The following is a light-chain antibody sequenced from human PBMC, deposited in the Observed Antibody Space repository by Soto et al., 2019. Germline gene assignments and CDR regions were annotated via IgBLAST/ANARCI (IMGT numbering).Light chain of an antibody. V-gene: IGLV1-44*01. J-gene: IGLJ1*01. CDR1: SSTIGSNA. CDR3: AVWDDSLNGYV. Sequence: QSVLTQPPSASGTPGQRVTISCSGSSSTIGSNAVDWYQQLPGTAPKLLIFRVNQRPSGVPDRFSGSKSGTSASLAISGLQSEDEADYYCAVWDDSLNGYVFGTGTKVTVL. CDR2: RVN.